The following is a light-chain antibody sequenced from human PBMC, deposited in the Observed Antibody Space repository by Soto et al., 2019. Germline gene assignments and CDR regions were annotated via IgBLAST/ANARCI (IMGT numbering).Light chain of an antibody. CDR1: QSISSW. J-gene: IGKJ1*01. CDR3: QQYNSYWT. V-gene: IGKV1-5*03. CDR2: KAS. Sequence: DIQMTQSPSTLSASVGDRVTITCRASQSISSWLAWYQQKPGKAPKLLIYKASSLESGVPSRFSVSGSGTDITLTTSSLQPDDSATYYCQQYNSYWTFGQGTRVDIK.